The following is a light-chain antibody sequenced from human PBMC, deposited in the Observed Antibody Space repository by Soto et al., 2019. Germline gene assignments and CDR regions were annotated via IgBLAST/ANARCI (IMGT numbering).Light chain of an antibody. CDR2: EIT. Sequence: QSALTQPPSASGSPGQSVTISCTGTSSDICGYNFVSWYQHHPDKAPKLMIYEITKRPSGVPARFSGSKSDNTASLTVSGLQAEDEADYYCSSYAGSNNYVFGTGTKVTVL. CDR1: SSDICGYNF. V-gene: IGLV2-8*01. J-gene: IGLJ1*01. CDR3: SSYAGSNNYV.